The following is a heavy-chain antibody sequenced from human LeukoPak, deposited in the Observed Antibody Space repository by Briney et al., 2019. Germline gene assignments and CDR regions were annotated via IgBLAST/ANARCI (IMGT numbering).Heavy chain of an antibody. Sequence: GGSLRLSCVASGFTFSRNWMSWVRQAPGKGLEWVGNIQPDGSEQYPVDSVKGRFTISRDNARNSLFLQMNSLRAEDTAVYYCAELGITMIGGVWGKGTTVTISS. CDR3: AELGITMIGGV. D-gene: IGHD3-10*02. V-gene: IGHV3-7*01. CDR1: GFTFSRNW. CDR2: IQPDGSEQ. J-gene: IGHJ6*04.